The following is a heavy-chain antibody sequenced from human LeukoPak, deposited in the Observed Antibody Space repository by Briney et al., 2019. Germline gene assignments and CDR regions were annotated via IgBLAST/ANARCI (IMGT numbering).Heavy chain of an antibody. J-gene: IGHJ6*03. CDR3: ARAPRYFDWLLQKKGGGYYYYYMDV. V-gene: IGHV4-39*07. D-gene: IGHD3-9*01. Sequence: RSSETLSLTCTVSGGSISSGSYYWSWIRQPAGKGLEWIGSIYHSGSTYYNPSLKSRVTISVDTSKNQFSLKLSSVTAADTAVYYCARAPRYFDWLLQKKGGGYYYYYMDVWGKGTTVTVSS. CDR1: GGSISSGSYY. CDR2: IYHSGST.